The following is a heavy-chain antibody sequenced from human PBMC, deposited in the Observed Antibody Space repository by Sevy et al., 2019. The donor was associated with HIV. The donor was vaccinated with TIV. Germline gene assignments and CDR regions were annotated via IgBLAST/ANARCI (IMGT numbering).Heavy chain of an antibody. Sequence: GGSLRLSCAASGFTFSTYSMNWVRQAPGKGLEWISSVSSSSTYIYYAESVKGRFTISRDNAKNSLNLQMNSLRVGDTAVYYCARDLCTGGVCPRWGYYYYGMDVWGQGTTVTVSS. CDR3: ARDLCTGGVCPRWGYYYYGMDV. J-gene: IGHJ6*02. CDR2: VSSSSTYI. D-gene: IGHD2-8*02. CDR1: GFTFSTYS. V-gene: IGHV3-21*01.